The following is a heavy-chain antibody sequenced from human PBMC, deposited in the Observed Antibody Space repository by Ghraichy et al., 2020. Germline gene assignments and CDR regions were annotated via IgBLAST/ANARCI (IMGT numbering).Heavy chain of an antibody. Sequence: SETLSLTCAVYGGSFSGYYWSWIRQPPGKGLEWIGEINHSGSTNYNPSLKSRVTISVDTSKNQFSLKLSSVTAADTAVYYCARAKGGGIAVERPRTRRFDPWGQGTLVTVSS. J-gene: IGHJ5*02. D-gene: IGHD6-19*01. V-gene: IGHV4-34*01. CDR2: INHSGST. CDR3: ARAKGGGIAVERPRTRRFDP. CDR1: GGSFSGYY.